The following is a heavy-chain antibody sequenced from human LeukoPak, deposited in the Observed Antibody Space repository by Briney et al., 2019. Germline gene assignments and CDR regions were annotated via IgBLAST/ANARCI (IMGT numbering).Heavy chain of an antibody. Sequence: GGPLRLSCAASGFSFSTYAMSWVREAPGKGQEWVSGISGSAGRTYHAESVKGRFTISRDNSKNTLFLQMNSLTAEDTAVYYCAKDLTVTTRGTYAFDIWGPGTMVTVSS. J-gene: IGHJ3*02. CDR2: ISGSAGRT. V-gene: IGHV3-23*01. CDR1: GFSFSTYA. CDR3: AKDLTVTTRGTYAFDI. D-gene: IGHD4-17*01.